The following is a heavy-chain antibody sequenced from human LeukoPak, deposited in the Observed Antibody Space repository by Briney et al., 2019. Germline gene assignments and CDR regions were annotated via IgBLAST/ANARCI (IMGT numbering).Heavy chain of an antibody. CDR1: GYTFTGYY. CDR3: ARLQVNCSSTSCFDY. CDR2: INPNSGGT. D-gene: IGHD2-2*01. V-gene: IGHV1-2*02. Sequence: ASVKVSCKASGYTFTGYYMHWVRRAPGQGLEWMGWINPNSGGTNYAQKFQGRVTMTRDTAISTAYMELSRLRSDDTAVYYCARLQVNCSSTSCFDYWGQGTLVTVSS. J-gene: IGHJ4*02.